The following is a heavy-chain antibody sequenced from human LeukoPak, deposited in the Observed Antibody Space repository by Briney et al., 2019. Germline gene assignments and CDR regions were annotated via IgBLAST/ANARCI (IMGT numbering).Heavy chain of an antibody. V-gene: IGHV4-38-2*01. J-gene: IGHJ5*02. CDR3: ARQYNWNDEGFDP. CDR1: GYSISSGYY. Sequence: SETLSLTCAVSGYSISSGYYWGWIRQSPGKGLEWIGSIYQSGTTYYNPSLKSRVTISVDTSKNQFSLKLSSVTAADTAVYYCARQYNWNDEGFDPWGQGTLVTVSS. CDR2: IYQSGTT. D-gene: IGHD1-20*01.